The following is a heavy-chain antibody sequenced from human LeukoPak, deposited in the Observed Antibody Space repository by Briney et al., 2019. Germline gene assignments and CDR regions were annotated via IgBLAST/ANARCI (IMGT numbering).Heavy chain of an antibody. V-gene: IGHV3-23*01. J-gene: IGHJ6*04. CDR1: GFTFSGYA. CDR3: TSVVVPAEVYYYYGMDV. Sequence: GGSLRLSCAASGFTFSGYAMSWVRQAPGKGLEWVSAISGSGGSTYYADSVKGRFTISRDNSKNTLYLQMNSLRAEDTAVYYCTSVVVPAEVYYYYGMDVWGKGTTVTVSS. CDR2: ISGSGGST. D-gene: IGHD2-2*01.